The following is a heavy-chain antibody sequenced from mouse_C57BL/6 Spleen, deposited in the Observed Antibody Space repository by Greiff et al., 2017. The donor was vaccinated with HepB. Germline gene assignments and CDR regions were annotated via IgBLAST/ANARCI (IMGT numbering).Heavy chain of an antibody. D-gene: IGHD3-3*01. J-gene: IGHJ1*03. Sequence: QVQLQQPGAELVMPGASVKLSCKASGYTFTSYWMHWVKQRPGQGLEWIGEIDPSDSYTNYNQKFKGKSTLTVDKSSSTAYMQLSSLTTEDAAVYYCARTGGRRYFDVGGTGTTVTVSS. CDR3: ARTGGRRYFDV. CDR2: IDPSDSYT. CDR1: GYTFTSYW. V-gene: IGHV1-69*01.